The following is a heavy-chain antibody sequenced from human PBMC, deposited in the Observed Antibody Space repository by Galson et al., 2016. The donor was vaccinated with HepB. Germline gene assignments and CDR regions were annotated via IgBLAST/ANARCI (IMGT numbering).Heavy chain of an antibody. V-gene: IGHV1-18*01. CDR1: GYTFTSRG. Sequence: KVSCKASGYTFTSRGISSVRQAPGQGLEWMGWISAYDGHTNYGQKLQDRLTMTTDTSTSTAYMELRSLRSDDTAVYYCARDQAPLPGDYWGQGTLVTVSS. J-gene: IGHJ4*02. D-gene: IGHD2-15*01. CDR2: ISAYDGHT. CDR3: ARDQAPLPGDY.